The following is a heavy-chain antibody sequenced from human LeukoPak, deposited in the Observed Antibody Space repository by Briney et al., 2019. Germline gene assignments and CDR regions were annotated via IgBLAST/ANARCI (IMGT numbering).Heavy chain of an antibody. V-gene: IGHV3-23*01. CDR1: GLTFTSNA. J-gene: IGHJ4*02. CDR2: FSISVGST. CDR3: ARDRDFLGSGWSNSFDY. Sequence: GGSLRLSCAASGLTFTSNAMSWVRQAPGKGLEWVSTFSISVGSTFYADSVKGRFTISRDNAKNSLYLQMNSLRAEDTAVYYCARDRDFLGSGWSNSFDYWGQGTLVTVSS. D-gene: IGHD6-19*01.